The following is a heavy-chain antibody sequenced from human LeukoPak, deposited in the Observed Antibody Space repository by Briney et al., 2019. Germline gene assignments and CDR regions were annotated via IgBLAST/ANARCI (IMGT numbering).Heavy chain of an antibody. CDR1: GGSISSYY. V-gene: IGHV4-59*01. CDR3: ARVDFDWLFDY. J-gene: IGHJ4*02. CDR2: IYYSGST. Sequence: PSETLSLTCTASGGSISSYYWSWIRQPPGKGLEWIGYIYYSGSTNYNPSLKSRVTISVDTSKNQFSLKLSSVTAADTAVYYCARVDFDWLFDYWGQGTLVTVSS. D-gene: IGHD3-9*01.